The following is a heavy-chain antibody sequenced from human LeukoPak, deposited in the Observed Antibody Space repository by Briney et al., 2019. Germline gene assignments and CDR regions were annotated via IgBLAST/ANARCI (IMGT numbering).Heavy chain of an antibody. V-gene: IGHV4-4*02. CDR2: IYYTGSR. CDR1: GASISSSDW. CDR3: TRLGYHLLYAYYYYYMDV. J-gene: IGHJ6*03. Sequence: SETLSLTCVVSGASISSSDWWSWVRQSPGKGLEWIGEIYYTGSRNYNPSLKSRVAMSVDTSKNQFSLKLTSVTAADTAVYYCTRLGYHLLYAYYYYYMDVWGKGTPVTVSS. D-gene: IGHD2-15*01.